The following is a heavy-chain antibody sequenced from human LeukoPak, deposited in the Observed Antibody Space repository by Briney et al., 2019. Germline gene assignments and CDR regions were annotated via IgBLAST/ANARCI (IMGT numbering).Heavy chain of an antibody. Sequence: SETLSLTCAVSGYSISSGYYWAWIRQPPGMGLEWIGTIHYSGNTYYNPSLRSRVTFSVDTSKNQFSLRLSSVTAADTAVYYCARHEEEDGYNAKTLDYWGQGALVTVSS. D-gene: IGHD5-24*01. CDR2: IHYSGNT. CDR3: ARHEEEDGYNAKTLDY. V-gene: IGHV4-38-2*01. CDR1: GYSISSGYY. J-gene: IGHJ4*02.